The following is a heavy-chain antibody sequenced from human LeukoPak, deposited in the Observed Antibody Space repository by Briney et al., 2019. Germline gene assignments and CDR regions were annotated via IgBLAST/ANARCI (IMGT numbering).Heavy chain of an antibody. D-gene: IGHD3-3*01. CDR2: INPNSGGT. V-gene: IGHV1-2*02. CDR1: GYTFTGYY. CDR3: ARAPVTIFGVVIIPYDY. J-gene: IGHJ4*02. Sequence: ASVTVSCKASGYTFTGYYMHWVRQAPGQGLEWMGWINPNSGGTNYARKFQGRVTMTRDTSISTAYMELSRLRSDDTAVYYCARAPVTIFGVVIIPYDYWGQGTLVTVSS.